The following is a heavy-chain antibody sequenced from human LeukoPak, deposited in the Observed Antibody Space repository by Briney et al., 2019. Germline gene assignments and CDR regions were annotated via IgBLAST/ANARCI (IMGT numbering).Heavy chain of an antibody. CDR2: IYYSGST. CDR1: GGSISSSSYY. J-gene: IGHJ5*02. V-gene: IGHV4-39*07. D-gene: IGHD5-18*01. CDR3: AREGIQDNWFDP. Sequence: SETLSLTCTVSGGSISSSSYYWGWIRQPPGKGLEWIGSIYYSGSTYYNPSLKSRVTISVDTSKNQFSLKLSSVTAADTAVYYCAREGIQDNWFDPWGQGTLVTVSS.